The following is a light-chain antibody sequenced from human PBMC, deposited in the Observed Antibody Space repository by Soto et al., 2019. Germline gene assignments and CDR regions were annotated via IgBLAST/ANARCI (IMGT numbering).Light chain of an antibody. CDR1: QSISSY. J-gene: IGKJ1*01. CDR2: AAS. Sequence: DIQMTQSPSSLSASVGDRVTITCRASQSISSYLNWYQQKPGKAPKLLIYAASSLQSGVLSRFSGSGSGTDFTLTISSLQPEDFATYYCQQSYSTPRTFGQGTKV. V-gene: IGKV1-39*01. CDR3: QQSYSTPRT.